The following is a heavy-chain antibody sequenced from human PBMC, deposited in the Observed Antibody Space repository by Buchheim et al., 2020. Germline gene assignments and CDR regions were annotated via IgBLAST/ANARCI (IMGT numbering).Heavy chain of an antibody. CDR2: IWYDGSNK. V-gene: IGHV3-33*01. Sequence: QVQLVESGGGVVQPGRSLRLSCAASGFIFSSYGMHWVRQAPGKGLEWVAVIWYDGSNKYYADSAKGRFTISRDNSKNTLYLQMNSLRAEDTAVYYCAREQRWLQLGIFDYWGQGTL. CDR3: AREQRWLQLGIFDY. D-gene: IGHD5-24*01. J-gene: IGHJ4*02. CDR1: GFIFSSYG.